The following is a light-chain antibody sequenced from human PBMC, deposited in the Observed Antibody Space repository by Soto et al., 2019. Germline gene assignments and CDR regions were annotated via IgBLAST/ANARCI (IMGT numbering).Light chain of an antibody. V-gene: IGKV1-17*01. CDR1: LGIRND. Sequence: DIQMTQSPSSLSASVGDRVTITCRASLGIRNDLGWYQHKPGKAPKRLIYAASSLQSGVPSRFSGSGSGTEFTLTISSLQPEDFATYFCLQNDSYPWTLGQGTKVDIK. CDR2: AAS. CDR3: LQNDSYPWT. J-gene: IGKJ1*01.